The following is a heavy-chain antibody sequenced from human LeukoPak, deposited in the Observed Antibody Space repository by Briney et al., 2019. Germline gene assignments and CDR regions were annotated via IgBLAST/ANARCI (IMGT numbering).Heavy chain of an antibody. Sequence: ASVKVSCKASGYTFTGYYMHWVRQAPGQGLEWMGWINPNSGGTNYAQKFQGRVTMTRDTSISTAYMELSRLRSDDTAVYYCATTWFGELEYNWFDPWGQETLVTVSS. CDR1: GYTFTGYY. CDR3: ATTWFGELEYNWFDP. D-gene: IGHD3-10*01. V-gene: IGHV1-2*02. J-gene: IGHJ5*02. CDR2: INPNSGGT.